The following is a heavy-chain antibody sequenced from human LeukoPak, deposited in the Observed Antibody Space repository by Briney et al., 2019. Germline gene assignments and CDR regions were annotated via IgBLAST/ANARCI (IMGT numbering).Heavy chain of an antibody. V-gene: IGHV3-74*01. CDR1: GFTFTSYW. CDR3: ARSGEVYYYDTSGLYYFDY. Sequence: GGSLRLSCATSGFTFTSYWMHWVRQVAGKGLVWLARVDHGGSGTNYADSVKGRFTISRDNAKSTVYLQMNSLRVEDTAVYYCARSGEVYYYDTSGLYYFDYWGQGTLVSVSS. D-gene: IGHD3-22*01. J-gene: IGHJ4*02. CDR2: VDHGGSGT.